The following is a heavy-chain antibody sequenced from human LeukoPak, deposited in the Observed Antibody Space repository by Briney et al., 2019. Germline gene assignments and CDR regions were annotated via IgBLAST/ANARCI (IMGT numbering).Heavy chain of an antibody. CDR2: ISSYGGTI. J-gene: IGHJ4*02. Sequence: GGSLRLSCAASGFTFTNYGMSWVRQAPGKGLEWVSSISSYGGTIYYADSVKGRFAISRDNSRNTLYLQMNTLRAEDTAVYYCVKAGPYYFDSWGQGTLVTVSS. CDR3: VKAGPYYFDS. CDR1: GFTFTNYG. V-gene: IGHV3-23*01.